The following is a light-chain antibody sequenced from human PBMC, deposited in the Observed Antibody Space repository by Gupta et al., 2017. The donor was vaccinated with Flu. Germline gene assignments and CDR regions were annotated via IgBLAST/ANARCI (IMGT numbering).Light chain of an antibody. CDR1: QSLSSY. CDR2: AAS. CDR3: LRTYSSSPNT. V-gene: IGKV1-39*01. J-gene: IGKJ4*01. Sequence: DRVIITCPASQSLSSYLHWYQHKPGNAPELLIYAASSLQSGVPSRFSGSGSGTEFTLTISSLQPEDFATYFCLRTYSSSPNTFGGGTRVEIK.